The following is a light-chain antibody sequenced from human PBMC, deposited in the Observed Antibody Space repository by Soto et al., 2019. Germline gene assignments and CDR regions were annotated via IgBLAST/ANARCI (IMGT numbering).Light chain of an antibody. CDR1: SSNIGRFT. V-gene: IGLV1-44*01. J-gene: IGLJ2*01. CDR3: AACDDSLTGVV. CDR2: AND. Sequence: QSVLTQPPSASGTPGQRVTISCSGSSSNIGRFTVNWYQQLPGAAPKLLIFANDQRPSGVPDRFSGSRSGTSASLAISGLQSEDEADYYCAACDDSLTGVVFGGGTQLT.